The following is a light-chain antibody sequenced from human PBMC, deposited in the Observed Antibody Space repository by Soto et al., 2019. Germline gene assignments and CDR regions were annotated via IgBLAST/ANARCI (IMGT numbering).Light chain of an antibody. CDR1: QSISSW. J-gene: IGKJ1*01. V-gene: IGKV1-5*03. CDR2: KAS. Sequence: DIQMTQSPSTLSASVGDRVTITCWASQSISSWLAWYQQKPGKAPKLLIHKASSLESGVPSRFSGSGSGTEFTLTISSLQPDDFASYYCQQYSSYSRTFGQGTKVEI. CDR3: QQYSSYSRT.